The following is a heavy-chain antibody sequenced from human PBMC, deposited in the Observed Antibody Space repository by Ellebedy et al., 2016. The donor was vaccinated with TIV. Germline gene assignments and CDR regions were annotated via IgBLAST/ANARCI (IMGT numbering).Heavy chain of an antibody. CDR2: ISAYNGNT. V-gene: IGHV1-18*04. J-gene: IGHJ4*02. D-gene: IGHD6-13*01. CDR1: GYTFTSYG. CDR3: ARDAWGVPRYSSSWSTIDY. Sequence: ASVKVSCKASGYTFTSYGISWVRQAPGQGLEWMGWISAYNGNTNYAQKLQGRVTMTTDTSTSTAYMELRSLRSDDTAVYYCARDAWGVPRYSSSWSTIDYWGQGTLVTVSS.